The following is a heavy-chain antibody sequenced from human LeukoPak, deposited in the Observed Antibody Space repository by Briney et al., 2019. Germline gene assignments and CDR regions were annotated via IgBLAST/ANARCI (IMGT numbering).Heavy chain of an antibody. Sequence: GASVKVSCKASGSTFTGYYMHWVRQAPGQGLEWMGRINPNSGGTNYAQKFQGRVTMTRDTSISTAYMELSRLRSDDTAVYYCARTVAGDNDAFDIWGQGTVVTVSS. CDR2: INPNSGGT. D-gene: IGHD6-19*01. J-gene: IGHJ3*02. CDR3: ARTVAGDNDAFDI. V-gene: IGHV1-2*06. CDR1: GSTFTGYY.